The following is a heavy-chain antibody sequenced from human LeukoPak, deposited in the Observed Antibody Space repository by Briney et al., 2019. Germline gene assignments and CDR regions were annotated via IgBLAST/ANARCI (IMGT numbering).Heavy chain of an antibody. D-gene: IGHD3-3*01. CDR2: IKQDGSEK. J-gene: IGHJ3*02. Sequence: GGSLRLSCAASGFTFSSYWMSWVRQAPGKGLEWVANIKQDGSEKYYVDSVKGRFTISRDNAKNSLYLQMNSLRAEDTAVYYCAREGYDFWRGYYTRDPFDIWGQGTMVTVSS. CDR3: AREGYDFWRGYYTRDPFDI. CDR1: GFTFSSYW. V-gene: IGHV3-7*01.